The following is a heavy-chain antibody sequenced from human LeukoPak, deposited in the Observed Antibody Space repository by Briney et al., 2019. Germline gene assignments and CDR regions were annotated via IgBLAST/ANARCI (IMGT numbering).Heavy chain of an antibody. D-gene: IGHD1-26*01. CDR1: GGSFSGYY. J-gene: IGHJ4*02. CDR2: INHSGST. CDR3: AISSSGSLYYFDY. Sequence: SETLSLTCAVYGGSFSGYYWSWIRQPPGKGLEWIGEINHSGSTNYNPSLKSRVTISVDTSKNQFSLKLSSVTAADTAVYYCAISSSGSLYYFDYWGQGTLVTVSS. V-gene: IGHV4-34*01.